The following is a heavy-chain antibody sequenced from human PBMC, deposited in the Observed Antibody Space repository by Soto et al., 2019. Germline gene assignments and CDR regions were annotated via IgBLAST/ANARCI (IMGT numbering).Heavy chain of an antibody. D-gene: IGHD4-17*01. CDR1: GGSISSSNW. Sequence: QVQLQESGPGLVKPSGTLSLTCAVSGGSISSSNWWSWVRQPPGKGLEWIGEIYHSGSTNYNPALTSRVKXXXDXXTSQFSLKLSSVPAADTAVYYCARVWTTVTNWFDPWGQGTLVTVSS. CDR3: ARVWTTVTNWFDP. J-gene: IGHJ5*02. V-gene: IGHV4-4*02. CDR2: IYHSGST.